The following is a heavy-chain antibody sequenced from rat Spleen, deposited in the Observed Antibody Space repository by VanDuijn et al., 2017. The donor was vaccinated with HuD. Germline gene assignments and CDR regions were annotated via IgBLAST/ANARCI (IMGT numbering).Heavy chain of an antibody. Sequence: EVQLVESGGGLVQPGGSMNLSCTTSGFTFSNYCMTWVRQAPTKSLDWVASISPSAGGDSSYYRDSVKGRFAISRDNAKNTLYLQMDSLRSEDTATYYCTTGLQWGQGVMVTVSS. J-gene: IGHJ2*01. CDR1: GFTFSNYC. V-gene: IGHV5-27*01. CDR2: ISPSAGGDSS. CDR3: TTGLQ. D-gene: IGHD1-1*01.